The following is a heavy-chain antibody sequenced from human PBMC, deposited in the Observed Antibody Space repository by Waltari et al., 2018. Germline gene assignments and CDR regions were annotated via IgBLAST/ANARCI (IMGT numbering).Heavy chain of an antibody. CDR1: GGSFSGYY. CDR3: ARGTPPYSSGCPPTQKGHSFDP. J-gene: IGHJ5*02. D-gene: IGHD6-19*01. V-gene: IGHV4-34*01. Sequence: QVQLQQWGAGLLKPSETLYLTCAVYGGSFSGYYWRWIRQPPGKGLGWIGEINHSGSINDNPSLKSRVTRAVDTSKNQFSRKLSSVTAAETHLTHCARGTPPYSSGCPPTQKGHSFDPWRQATLATVSS. CDR2: INHSGSI.